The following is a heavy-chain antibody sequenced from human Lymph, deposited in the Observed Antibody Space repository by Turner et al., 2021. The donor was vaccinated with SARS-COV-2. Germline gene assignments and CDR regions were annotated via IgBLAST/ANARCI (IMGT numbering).Heavy chain of an antibody. V-gene: IGHV3-7*01. CDR2: IKQDGSEK. D-gene: IGHD1-26*01. CDR1: GFTFSYYW. CDR3: ARMGSSSWYFDY. J-gene: IGHJ4*02. Sequence: EVQLVESGGGLVQPGGSLRLSCAASGFTFSYYWMSLVRQDPGKGLEWVANIKQDGSEKYYVDSVKGRFTISRDNAKNSLFLQMNSLRAEDTAVYYCARMGSSSWYFDYWGQGTLVTVSP.